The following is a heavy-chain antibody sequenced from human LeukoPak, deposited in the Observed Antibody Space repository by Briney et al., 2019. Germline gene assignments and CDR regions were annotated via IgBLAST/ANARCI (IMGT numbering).Heavy chain of an antibody. CDR2: IFHSGNS. D-gene: IGHD4-17*01. V-gene: IGHV4-38-2*01. J-gene: IGHJ4*02. CDR3: ARVTYVDDMLYQYFDY. Sequence: PSETLSLTCAVSSYSISSGSYWGWIRQSPGKGLAWVGSIFHSGNSYYNPSLKSRLTMSADTAKNHFSLKLTSVTAADTALYYCARVTYVDDMLYQYFDYWGRGILVTVSS. CDR1: SYSISSGSY.